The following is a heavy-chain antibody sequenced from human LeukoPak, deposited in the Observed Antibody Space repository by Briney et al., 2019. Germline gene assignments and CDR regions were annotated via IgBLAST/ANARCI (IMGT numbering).Heavy chain of an antibody. CDR1: GFTFSSYA. Sequence: GGSLRLSCAASGFTFSSYAMSWVRQAPGKGLEWVANIKQDGSEKYYVDSVKGRFTISRDNAKNSLYLQMNSLRAEDTAVYYCARDRRVTIFGVAFDYWGQGTLVTVSS. CDR3: ARDRRVTIFGVAFDY. D-gene: IGHD3-3*01. V-gene: IGHV3-7*01. CDR2: IKQDGSEK. J-gene: IGHJ4*02.